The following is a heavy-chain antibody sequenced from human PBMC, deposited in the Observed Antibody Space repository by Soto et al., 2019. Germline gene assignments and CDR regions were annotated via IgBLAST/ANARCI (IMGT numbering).Heavy chain of an antibody. CDR3: VKDESINWYSGHFRH. CDR1: GFTFDDYA. J-gene: IGHJ1*01. CDR2: INWNSGSI. V-gene: IGHV3-9*01. D-gene: IGHD6-13*01. Sequence: GGSLRLSCAASGFTFDDYAMHWVRQVPGKGLEWVSGINWNSGSIGYADSVKGRFAISRDNAKNSLHLQMNSPRAEDTAFYYCVKDESINWYSGHFRHWGQGTLVTVSS.